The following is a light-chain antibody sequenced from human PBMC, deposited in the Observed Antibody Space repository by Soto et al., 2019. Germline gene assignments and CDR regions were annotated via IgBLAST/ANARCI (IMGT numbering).Light chain of an antibody. V-gene: IGKV3-15*01. CDR1: QSVSSN. CDR2: GAS. J-gene: IGKJ2*01. Sequence: EIVMTQSPDTLSVSPGERATLSCRASQSVSSNLAWYQQKPGQAPRLLIYGASTRATGFPARFSGSGSGTEFTPTISSLQSEDFAVYYCHHYNSWPYTFGQGTKVEIK. CDR3: HHYNSWPYT.